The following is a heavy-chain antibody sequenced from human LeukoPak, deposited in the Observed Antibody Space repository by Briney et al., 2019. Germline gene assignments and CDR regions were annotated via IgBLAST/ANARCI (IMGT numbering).Heavy chain of an antibody. V-gene: IGHV4-39*01. CDR3: ARPKEGIDY. Sequence: SETLSLTCAASGGTISGSSYFWGWIRQPPGKGLEWIGSIYYSGNTYYNPSLKSRVTISVDTSKNQFSLKLSSVTAADTAVYYCARPKEGIDYWGQGTLVTVSS. CDR1: GGTISGSSYF. J-gene: IGHJ4*02. D-gene: IGHD3-10*01. CDR2: IYYSGNT.